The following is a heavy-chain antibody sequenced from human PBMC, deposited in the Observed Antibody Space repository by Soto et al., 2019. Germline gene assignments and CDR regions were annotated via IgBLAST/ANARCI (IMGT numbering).Heavy chain of an antibody. CDR2: IYYSGST. V-gene: IGHV4-31*03. CDR1: GGSISSGGYY. D-gene: IGHD2-2*01. CDR3: AREIGYCSSTSCSEVYTLDY. Sequence: PSETLSLTCTVSGGSISSGGYYWSWIRQHPGKGLEWIGYIYYSGSTYYNPPLKSRVTISVDTSKNQFSLKLSSVTAADTAVYYCAREIGYCSSTSCSEVYTLDYWGQGTLVTVS. J-gene: IGHJ4*02.